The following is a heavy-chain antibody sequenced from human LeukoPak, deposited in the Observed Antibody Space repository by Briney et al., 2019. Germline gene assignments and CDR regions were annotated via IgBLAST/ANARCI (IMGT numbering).Heavy chain of an antibody. CDR1: GGTFSSYA. D-gene: IGHD4-17*01. J-gene: IGHJ4*02. CDR2: IIPIFGTA. CDR3: AREAVRGFDY. Sequence: ASVKVSCKASGGTFSSYAISWVRQAPGQGLEWMGGIIPIFGTANYAQKFQGSVTITADESTSTAYMELSSLRSEDTAVYYCAREAVRGFDYWGQGTLVTVSS. V-gene: IGHV1-69*13.